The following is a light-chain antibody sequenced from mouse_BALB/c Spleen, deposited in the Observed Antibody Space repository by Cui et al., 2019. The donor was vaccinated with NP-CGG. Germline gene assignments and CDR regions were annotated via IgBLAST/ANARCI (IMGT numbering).Light chain of an antibody. Sequence: QAVVTQESALTTSPGETVTLTCRSSTGAVTTSNYANWVQEKPDHLFTGLIGGTKNRAPGVPARFSGSLIGDKAALTITGAQNEDEAIYFCALWYSNHWGFGGGTKLTVL. CDR1: TGAVTTSNY. CDR2: GTK. CDR3: ALWYSNHWG. J-gene: IGLJ1*01. V-gene: IGLV1*01.